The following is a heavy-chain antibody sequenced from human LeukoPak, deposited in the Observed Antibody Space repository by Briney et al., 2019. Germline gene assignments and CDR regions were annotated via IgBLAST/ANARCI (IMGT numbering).Heavy chain of an antibody. J-gene: IGHJ4*02. CDR2: IYSGGST. V-gene: IGHV3-66*01. CDR1: GFTVSSNY. D-gene: IGHD3-9*01. Sequence: GGSLRLSCASSGFTVSSNYMSWVRQAPGKGLEWVSVIYSGGSTYYADSVKGRFTISRDNSKNTLYLQMNSLRAEDTAVYYCARGDILTGYIDYWGQGTLVTVSS. CDR3: ARGDILTGYIDY.